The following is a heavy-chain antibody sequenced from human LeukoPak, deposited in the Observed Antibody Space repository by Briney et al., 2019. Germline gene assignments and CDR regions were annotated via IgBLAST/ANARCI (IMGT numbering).Heavy chain of an antibody. CDR1: GFTSSSYS. D-gene: IGHD3-9*01. CDR2: ISSSSSYI. V-gene: IGHV3-21*01. Sequence: GGSLRLSCAASGFTSSSYSMNWVRQAPGKGLEWVSSISSSSSYIYYADSVKGRFTISRDNAKNSLYLQMNSLRAEDTAVYYCARDSLYYDILTGYLPHTRTLDYWGQGTLVTVSS. CDR3: ARDSLYYDILTGYLPHTRTLDY. J-gene: IGHJ4*02.